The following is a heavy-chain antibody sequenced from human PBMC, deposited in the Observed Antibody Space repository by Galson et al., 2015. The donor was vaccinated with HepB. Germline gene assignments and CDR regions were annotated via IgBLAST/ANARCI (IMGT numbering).Heavy chain of an antibody. Sequence: SLRLSCAASGFTFSSYAMSWVRQAPGKGLEWVSAITGSGGSTYYADSVKGRFTISRDNSKNTLYLQMNSLRAEDTAVYYCAKDGDANSGYDLGYYYGVDVWGQGTTVTVSS. CDR2: ITGSGGST. D-gene: IGHD5-12*01. V-gene: IGHV3-23*01. CDR3: AKDGDANSGYDLGYYYGVDV. CDR1: GFTFSSYA. J-gene: IGHJ6*02.